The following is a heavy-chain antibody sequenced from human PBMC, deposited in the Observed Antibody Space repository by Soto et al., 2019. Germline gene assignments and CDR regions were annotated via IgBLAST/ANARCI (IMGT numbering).Heavy chain of an antibody. D-gene: IGHD2-2*01. CDR3: ARRAVVVPAARGDYYYYMDV. V-gene: IGHV4-59*08. Sequence: LETLSLTYTVSGGSISSYYWSWIRQPPGKGLEWIGDIYYSGSTNYTPSLKSRVTISVDTSKNQFSLKLSSVTAADTAVYYCARRAVVVPAARGDYYYYMDVWGKGTTVTVSS. CDR1: GGSISSYY. CDR2: IYYSGST. J-gene: IGHJ6*03.